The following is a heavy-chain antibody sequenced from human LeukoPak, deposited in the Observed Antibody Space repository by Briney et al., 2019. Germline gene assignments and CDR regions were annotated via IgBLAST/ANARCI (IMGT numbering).Heavy chain of an antibody. CDR2: IRYDGSNK. V-gene: IGHV3-30*02. CDR3: AKVKDEQWLVSFDY. J-gene: IGHJ4*02. Sequence: GGSLRLSCAASGFTFSSYGMHWVRQAPGKGLEWVAFIRYDGSNKYYADSVKGRFTISKNTLYLQMNSLRAEDTAVYYCAKVKDEQWLVSFDYWGQGTLVTASS. D-gene: IGHD6-19*01. CDR1: GFTFSSYG.